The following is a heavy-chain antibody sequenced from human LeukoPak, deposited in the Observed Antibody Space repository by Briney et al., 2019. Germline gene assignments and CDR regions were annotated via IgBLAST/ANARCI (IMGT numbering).Heavy chain of an antibody. V-gene: IGHV3-23*01. Sequence: PGGSLRLSCAASGFTVSSNYMSWVRQAPGKGLEWVSAISGSGGSTYYADSVKGRFTISRDNSKNTLYLQMNSLRAEDTAVYYCAKDVYYNSGGLGLFDSWGQGTRVTVPS. J-gene: IGHJ4*02. CDR3: AKDVYYNSGGLGLFDS. D-gene: IGHD3-22*01. CDR1: GFTVSSNY. CDR2: ISGSGGST.